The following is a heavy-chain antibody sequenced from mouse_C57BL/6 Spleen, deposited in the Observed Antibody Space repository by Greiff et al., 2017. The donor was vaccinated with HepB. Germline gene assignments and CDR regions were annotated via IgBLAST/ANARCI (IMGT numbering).Heavy chain of an antibody. D-gene: IGHD1-1*02. CDR1: GYTFTDYE. J-gene: IGHJ3*01. Sequence: QVQLQQSGAELVRPGASVTLSCKASGYTFTDYEMHWVKQTPVHGLEWIGAIDPETGGTAYNQKFKGKAILTAAKSSSTAYMELRSLTSEDSAVYYCTRGGAGGKETWFAYWGQGTLVTVSA. V-gene: IGHV1-15*01. CDR3: TRGGAGGKETWFAY. CDR2: IDPETGGT.